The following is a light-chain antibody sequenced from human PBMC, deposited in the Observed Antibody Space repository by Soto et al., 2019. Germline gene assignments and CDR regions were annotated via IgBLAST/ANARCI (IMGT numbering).Light chain of an antibody. CDR2: GAS. J-gene: IGKJ1*01. V-gene: IGKV3-20*01. CDR3: YQYSNLPKT. Sequence: EIVLTQSPDTLSLSPGDRATLSCRASRSVSNNYLAWYQQRPDQAPRLLIYGASSRATGIPDRISGSGSGTDFTLTINRLEPEDFAVYYCYQYSNLPKTFGPGTTVEIK. CDR1: RSVSNNY.